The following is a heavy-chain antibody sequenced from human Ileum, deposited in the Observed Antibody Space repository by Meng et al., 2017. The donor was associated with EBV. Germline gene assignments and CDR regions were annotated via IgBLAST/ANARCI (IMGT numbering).Heavy chain of an antibody. CDR3: VRTLERGDY. J-gene: IGHJ4*02. V-gene: IGHV1-8*01. CDR1: GYTFTNYD. D-gene: IGHD5-24*01. CDR2: MNPKTGTA. Sequence: VQLVQSGGEVKKPGASVKVSCKASGYTFTNYDISWVRQATGQGLEWMGWMNPKTGTAHYAQKFQGRVSMTRDTSITTAYMELSSLTSEDTAVYYCVRTLERGDYWGQGTLVTVSS.